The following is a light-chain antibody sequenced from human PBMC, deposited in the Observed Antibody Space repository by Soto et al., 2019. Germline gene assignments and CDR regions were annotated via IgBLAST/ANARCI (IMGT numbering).Light chain of an antibody. CDR1: SSNIGSNY. Sequence: QSVLTQPPSASGTPGQRVTISCSGSSSNIGSNYVYWYQQFPGMAPKLLIYSNNQRPSGVPDRFSGSKSGTSASLAISGRRSEDEADYSCATWDGSLSGPVFGGGTKVTVL. CDR2: SNN. V-gene: IGLV1-47*01. J-gene: IGLJ3*02. CDR3: ATWDGSLSGPV.